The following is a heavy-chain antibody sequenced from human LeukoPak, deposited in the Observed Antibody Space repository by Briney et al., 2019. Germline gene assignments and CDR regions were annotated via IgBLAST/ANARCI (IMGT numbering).Heavy chain of an antibody. CDR1: GFSVSHAS. J-gene: IGHJ4*02. Sequence: LSGGSLRLSCAASGFSVSHASMSWVRQAPGKGREWVSAISGSGGSTYYADSVKGRFTISRDNSKNTLYLQMNSLRAEDTAVYYCAKGALWFGLQYYFDYWGQGTLVTVSS. V-gene: IGHV3-23*01. CDR2: ISGSGGST. D-gene: IGHD3-10*01. CDR3: AKGALWFGLQYYFDY.